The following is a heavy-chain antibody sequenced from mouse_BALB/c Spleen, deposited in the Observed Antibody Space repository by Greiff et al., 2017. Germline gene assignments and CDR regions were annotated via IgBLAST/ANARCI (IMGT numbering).Heavy chain of an antibody. D-gene: IGHD2-10*02. J-gene: IGHJ3*01. CDR2: ISSGGST. Sequence: EVQLVESGGGLVKPGGSLKLSCAASGFTFSSYAMSWVRQTPGKRLEWVASISSGGSTYYPDSVKGRFTISRDNARNILYLQMSSLRSEDTAMYYCARGRYGNSWFAYWGQGTLVTVSA. CDR1: GFTFSSYA. V-gene: IGHV5-6-5*01. CDR3: ARGRYGNSWFAY.